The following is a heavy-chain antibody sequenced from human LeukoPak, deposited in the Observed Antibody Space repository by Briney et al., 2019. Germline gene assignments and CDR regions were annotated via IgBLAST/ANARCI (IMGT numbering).Heavy chain of an antibody. CDR2: IWIDGSDK. V-gene: IGHV3-33*01. D-gene: IGHD4-11*01. CDR3: ARELPPVMKYYFDY. CDR1: GFSFSSYG. Sequence: GGSLRLSCAASGFSFSSYGMHWVRQAPGKGLEWVAVIWIDGSDKYYADSVKGRLTISRDNSKNTLYLQMDSLRAEDTAVYDCARELPPVMKYYFDYWGQGTLVTVSS. J-gene: IGHJ4*02.